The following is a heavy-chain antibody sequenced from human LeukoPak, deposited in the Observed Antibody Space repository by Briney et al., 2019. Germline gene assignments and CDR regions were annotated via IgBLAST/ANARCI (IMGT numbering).Heavy chain of an antibody. CDR3: ARVGASYDGLIDY. Sequence: ASVKVSCKASGYTLINSAIGWVRQAPGQGLEWMGWISPYNGYTKYAESLQARVTMTTDTSTSTAYMELRSLRSDDTAMYYCARVGASYDGLIDYWGQGTRVTVSS. V-gene: IGHV1-18*01. CDR2: ISPYNGYT. J-gene: IGHJ4*02. D-gene: IGHD1-26*01. CDR1: GYTLINSA.